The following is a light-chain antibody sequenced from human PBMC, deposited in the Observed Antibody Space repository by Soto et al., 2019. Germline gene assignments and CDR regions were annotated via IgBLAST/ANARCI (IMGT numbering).Light chain of an antibody. J-gene: IGLJ3*02. V-gene: IGLV2-14*01. CDR3: SSYTTRSTWV. CDR1: SSDVGAYNY. CDR2: EVS. Sequence: QSALTQPASVSGSPGQSITISCTGTSSDVGAYNYVSWYQQYPGKAPKLMLYEVSNRPSGLSDRFSASKSGNTASLTISGLQAEDEADYYCSSYTTRSTWVFGGGTKLTVL.